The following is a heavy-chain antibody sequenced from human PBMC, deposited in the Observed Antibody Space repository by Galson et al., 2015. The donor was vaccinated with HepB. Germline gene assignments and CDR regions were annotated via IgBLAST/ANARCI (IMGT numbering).Heavy chain of an antibody. CDR3: ARGEYSGYDFDY. CDR2: TYYRSKWSN. Sequence: CAISGDSVSSNSAAWNWIRQSPSRGLEWLGRTYYRSKWSNDYAVSVKSRIIINPDTSKNQFSLQLNSVTPEDTAVYYCARGEYSGYDFDYWGQGTLVTVSS. V-gene: IGHV6-1*01. CDR1: GDSVSSNSAA. J-gene: IGHJ4*02. D-gene: IGHD5-12*01.